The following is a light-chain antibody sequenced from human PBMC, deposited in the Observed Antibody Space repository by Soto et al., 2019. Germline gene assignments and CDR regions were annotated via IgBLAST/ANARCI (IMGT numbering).Light chain of an antibody. CDR2: GAS. V-gene: IGKV3-15*01. J-gene: IGKJ4*01. Sequence: EIVMTQSPATLSVSPGERATLSCRASQSVGTSLAWYQQKPGQAPRLLIYGASTRATGIPARFSGSGSGTEFPVTISSLQSEDLAVYYCQQYTDWPLTFGGGTKVEIK. CDR3: QQYTDWPLT. CDR1: QSVGTS.